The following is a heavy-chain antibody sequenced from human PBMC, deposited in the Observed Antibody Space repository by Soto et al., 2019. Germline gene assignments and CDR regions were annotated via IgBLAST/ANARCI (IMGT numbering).Heavy chain of an antibody. CDR3: EKSGSSGWYGWFDP. CDR1: GFSLRTSGVG. Sequence: QITLKESGPTLVKPTQTLTLTCIFSGFSLRTSGVGVGSIRQPPGKALEWLGFIYWNDDKRYSPSLKSRLTITKDTSKNQVVLTMTNKDPVETATYYCEKSGSSGWYGWFDPWGQGTLVTVSS. D-gene: IGHD6-19*01. V-gene: IGHV2-5*01. CDR2: IYWNDDK. J-gene: IGHJ5*02.